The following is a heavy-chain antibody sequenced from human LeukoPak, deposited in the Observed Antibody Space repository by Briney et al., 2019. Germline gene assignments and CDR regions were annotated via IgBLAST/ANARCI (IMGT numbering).Heavy chain of an antibody. Sequence: GGSLRLSCAASGFTFSSYSMNWVRQAPGKGLEWVSSISSSSSYIYYADSMKVRFIMSRDNAKNSLYLQMNSLRAEDTAVYYCARDPYGDYASDAFDIWGQGTMVTVSS. CDR3: ARDPYGDYASDAFDI. V-gene: IGHV3-21*01. J-gene: IGHJ3*02. D-gene: IGHD4-17*01. CDR1: GFTFSSYS. CDR2: ISSSSSYI.